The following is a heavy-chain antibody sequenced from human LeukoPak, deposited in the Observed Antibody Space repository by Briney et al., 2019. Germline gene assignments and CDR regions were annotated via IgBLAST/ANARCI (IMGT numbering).Heavy chain of an antibody. J-gene: IGHJ3*02. V-gene: IGHV1-2*02. CDR1: GYTSTGYY. Sequence: PGASVKVSCKASGYTSTGYYMHWVRQAPGQGLEWMGWINPNSGGTNYAQKFQGRVTMTRDTSISTAYMELSRLRSDDTAVYYCAREGDIVLMSAFDIWGQGTMVTVSS. CDR3: AREGDIVLMSAFDI. D-gene: IGHD2-8*01. CDR2: INPNSGGT.